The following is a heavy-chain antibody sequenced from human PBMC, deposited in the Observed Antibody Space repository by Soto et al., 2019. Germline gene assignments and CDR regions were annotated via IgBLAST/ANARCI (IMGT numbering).Heavy chain of an antibody. J-gene: IGHJ4*02. Sequence: QVQLVQSGAEVKKPGASVKVSCKASGYTFTSYAMHWVRQAPGQRIEWMGWINAGNGNTKYSQKFQGRVTITRDTSASTAYMELSSLGTEDTAVYYCARTLVGATPADYWGQGTLVTVSS. V-gene: IGHV1-3*01. CDR3: ARTLVGATPADY. CDR1: GYTFTSYA. CDR2: INAGNGNT. D-gene: IGHD1-26*01.